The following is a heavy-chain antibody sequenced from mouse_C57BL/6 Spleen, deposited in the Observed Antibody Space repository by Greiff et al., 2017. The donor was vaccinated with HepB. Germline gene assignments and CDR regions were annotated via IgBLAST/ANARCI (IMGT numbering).Heavy chain of an antibody. V-gene: IGHV5-16*01. J-gene: IGHJ2*01. CDR3: AREGGDDLYYFDY. CDR1: GFTFSDYY. D-gene: IGHD2-13*01. Sequence: EVKLMESEGGLVQPGSSMKLSCTASGFTFSDYYMAWVRQVPEKGLEWVANINYDGSSTYYLDSLKSRFIISRDNAKNILYLQMSSLKSEDTATYYCAREGGDDLYYFDYWGQGTTLTVSS. CDR2: INYDGSST.